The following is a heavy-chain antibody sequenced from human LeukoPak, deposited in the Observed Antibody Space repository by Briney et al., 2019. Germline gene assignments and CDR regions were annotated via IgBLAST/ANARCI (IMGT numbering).Heavy chain of an antibody. CDR1: GFTFSSYA. CDR3: ARDGRGIFGKGYYYYGMDV. D-gene: IGHD3-3*01. Sequence: GGSLRLSCAASGFTFSSYAMHWVRQAPGKGLEWVAVISYDGSNKYYADSVKGRFTISRDNSKNTLYLQMNGLRAEDTAVYYCARDGRGIFGKGYYYYGMDVWGQGTTVTVSS. J-gene: IGHJ6*02. CDR2: ISYDGSNK. V-gene: IGHV3-30-3*01.